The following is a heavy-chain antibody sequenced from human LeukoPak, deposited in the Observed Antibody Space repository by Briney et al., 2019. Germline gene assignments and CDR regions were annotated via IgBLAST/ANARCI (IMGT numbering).Heavy chain of an antibody. CDR3: ARRAVGAAPLNY. CDR1: GGSISSYY. V-gene: IGHV4-59*01. Sequence: SETLSLTCTDPGGSISSYYWSWIRQPPGKGLEWIGYIYYSGSTNYNPSLKSRVTISVDTSKNQFSLKLSSVTAADTAVYYWARRAVGAAPLNYWGQGTLVTVSS. D-gene: IGHD1-26*01. J-gene: IGHJ4*02. CDR2: IYYSGST.